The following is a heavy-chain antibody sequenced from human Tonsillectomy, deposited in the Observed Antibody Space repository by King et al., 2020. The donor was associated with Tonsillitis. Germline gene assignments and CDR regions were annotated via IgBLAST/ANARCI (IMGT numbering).Heavy chain of an antibody. D-gene: IGHD3-10*01. CDR1: GGTIRSSRHY. V-gene: IGHV4-39*01. Sequence: QLQESGPGLVKPSENLSLTCTVSGGTIRSSRHYWGWIRQPPGKGLEWIVTFYFSGSTFYSPSLKSRVTTFVDASKSQFSLNLTSVTAADTAIYYCAGTTLALAGEWAFDYWGRGTLVTVSS. CDR2: FYFSGST. CDR3: AGTTLALAGEWAFDY. J-gene: IGHJ4*02.